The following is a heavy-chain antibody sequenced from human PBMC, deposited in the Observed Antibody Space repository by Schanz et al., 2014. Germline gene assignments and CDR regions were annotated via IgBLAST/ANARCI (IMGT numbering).Heavy chain of an antibody. V-gene: IGHV3-30*18. CDR1: GFTFSDYY. CDR3: AKSYDTSGYSGFDY. CDR2: ISYDGNNQ. Sequence: VQLVESGGGLVQPGGSLRLSCAASGFTFSDYYMNWIRQAPGKGLEWVAFISYDGNNQYYADSVKGRFTISRDNSKNTLYLQMNSLRTEDTAVYFCAKSYDTSGYSGFDYWGQGTLVTVSS. J-gene: IGHJ4*02. D-gene: IGHD3-22*01.